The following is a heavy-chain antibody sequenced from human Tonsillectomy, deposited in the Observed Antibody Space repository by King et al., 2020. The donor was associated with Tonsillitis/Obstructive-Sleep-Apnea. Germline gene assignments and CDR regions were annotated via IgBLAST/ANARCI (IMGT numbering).Heavy chain of an antibody. V-gene: IGHV1-69*01. CDR1: GGTFSSYA. CDR3: ATGDSSSWDGYYYYYMDV. J-gene: IGHJ6*03. D-gene: IGHD6-13*01. Sequence: QLVQSGAEVKKPGSSVKVSCKASGGTFSSYAISWVRQAPGQGLEWMGGIIPIFDTTNYAQMLQGRVTITADESTSTAYMELSSLRSEDTAVYYSATGDSSSWDGYYYYYMDVWGKGTTVTVSS. CDR2: IIPIFDTT.